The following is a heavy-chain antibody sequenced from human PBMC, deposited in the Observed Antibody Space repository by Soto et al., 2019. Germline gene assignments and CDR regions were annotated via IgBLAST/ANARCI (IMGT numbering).Heavy chain of an antibody. D-gene: IGHD6-13*01. CDR2: IDWDDDK. V-gene: IGHV2-70*01. CDR3: ARIPAAAGPYYYGMDV. Sequence: KSGPTLVNPTQTLTLTCTFSGFSLSTSGMCVSWIRQPPGKALEWLALIDWDDDKYYSTSLKTRLAISKDTSKNQVVLTMTNMDPVDTATYYCARIPAAAGPYYYGMDVWGQGTTVTVSS. J-gene: IGHJ6*02. CDR1: GFSLSTSGMC.